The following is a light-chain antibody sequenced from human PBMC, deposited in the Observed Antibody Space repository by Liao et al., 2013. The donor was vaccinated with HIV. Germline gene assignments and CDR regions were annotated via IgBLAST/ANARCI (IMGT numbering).Light chain of an antibody. Sequence: SYELTQPPSLSVSPGQTASITCSGDKLGDKYACWYQQRPGQSPVLVIYEDTKRPSGIPERLSGSNSGNTATLTISETQAMDEADYYCQAWDSDTAHLVFGGGTRLTVL. CDR2: EDT. CDR1: KLGDKY. CDR3: QAWDSDTAHLV. J-gene: IGLJ2*01. V-gene: IGLV3-1*01.